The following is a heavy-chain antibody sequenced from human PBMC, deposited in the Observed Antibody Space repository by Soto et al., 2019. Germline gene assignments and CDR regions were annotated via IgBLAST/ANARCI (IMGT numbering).Heavy chain of an antibody. CDR1: GFTFSSYG. CDR3: AKGGRGYYYDSSVTPEDAFDI. V-gene: IGHV3-30*18. J-gene: IGHJ3*02. D-gene: IGHD3-22*01. Sequence: QVQLVESGGGVVQPGRSLRLSCAASGFTFSSYGMHWVRQAPGKGLEWVAVISYDGSNKYYADSVKGRFTISRDNSKNTLYLQMNSLRAEDTAVYYCAKGGRGYYYDSSVTPEDAFDIWGQGTMVTVSS. CDR2: ISYDGSNK.